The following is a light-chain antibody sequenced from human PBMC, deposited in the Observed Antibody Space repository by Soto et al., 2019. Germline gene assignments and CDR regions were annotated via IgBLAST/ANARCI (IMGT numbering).Light chain of an antibody. V-gene: IGKV1-39*01. J-gene: IGKJ1*01. Sequence: DIQMTQSPSSLSASVGDRVTITCRASQSVSNYLHWYQQKPGKAPNLLIYDASSLQSGVPSRFIGSGSGTDCTLTISSLQHEDFATYYCQQSYYNSTFGRGTKVEIK. CDR1: QSVSNY. CDR3: QQSYYNST. CDR2: DAS.